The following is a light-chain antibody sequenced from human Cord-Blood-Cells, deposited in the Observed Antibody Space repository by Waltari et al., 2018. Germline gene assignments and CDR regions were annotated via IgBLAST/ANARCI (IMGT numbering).Light chain of an antibody. Sequence: QSVLTQPPSVSEAPRQRVTISCSGSSSNIGHNAVNWYQQLPGKAPKLLIYYDDLLPSGVSDRFSVSKSGTSASLAISGLQSEDEADYYCAAWDDSLNGPVFGGGTKLTVL. CDR2: YDD. V-gene: IGLV1-36*01. J-gene: IGLJ3*02. CDR1: SSNIGHNA. CDR3: AAWDDSLNGPV.